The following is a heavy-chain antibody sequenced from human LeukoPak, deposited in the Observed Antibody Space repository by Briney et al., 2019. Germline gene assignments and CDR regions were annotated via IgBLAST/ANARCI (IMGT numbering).Heavy chain of an antibody. CDR3: ARDGSEVSPPLWFGELLTLNYFDY. J-gene: IGHJ4*02. V-gene: IGHV3-30-3*01. CDR2: ISYDGSNK. CDR1: GFTFSSYA. D-gene: IGHD3-10*01. Sequence: PGRSLRLPCAASGFTFSSYAMHWVPHAPGKGREWVAVISYDGSNKYYADSVKGRFTISRDNSKNTLYLQMNSLRAEDTAVYYCARDGSEVSPPLWFGELLTLNYFDYWGQGTLVTVSS.